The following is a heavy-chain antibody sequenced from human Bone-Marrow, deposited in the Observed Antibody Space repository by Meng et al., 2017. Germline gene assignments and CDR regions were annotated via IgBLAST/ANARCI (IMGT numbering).Heavy chain of an antibody. CDR1: GYSISSGYY. V-gene: IGHV4-38-2*02. J-gene: IGHJ4*02. CDR3: AREHWGFGELPPYFDY. D-gene: IGHD3-10*01. Sequence: SETLSLTCTVSGYSISSGYYWGWIRQPPGKGLEWIGSIYHSGSTYYNPSLKSRVTISVDTSKNQFSLKLSSVTAADTAVYYCAREHWGFGELPPYFDYWGQGTLVTVSS. CDR2: IYHSGST.